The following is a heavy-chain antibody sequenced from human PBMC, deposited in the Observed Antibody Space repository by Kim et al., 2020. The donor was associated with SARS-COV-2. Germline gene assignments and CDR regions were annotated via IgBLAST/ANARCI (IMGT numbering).Heavy chain of an antibody. V-gene: IGHV4-59*01. J-gene: IGHJ6*02. Sequence: KSRVTISVDTSKNQFSLKLSSVTAADTAVYYCARDWVVWNYGYYYYGMDVWGQGTTVTVSS. D-gene: IGHD1-7*01. CDR3: ARDWVVWNYGYYYYGMDV.